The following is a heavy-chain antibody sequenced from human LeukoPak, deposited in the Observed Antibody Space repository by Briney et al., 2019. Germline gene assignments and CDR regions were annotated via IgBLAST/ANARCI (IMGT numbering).Heavy chain of an antibody. CDR3: AREADIVVVPAAIKYYYYYGMDV. V-gene: IGHV1-69*06. D-gene: IGHD2-2*02. CDR2: IIPIFGTA. J-gene: IGHJ6*04. CDR1: GGTFSSYA. Sequence: SVKVSCKASGGTFSSYAISWVRQAPGQGLEWMGGIIPIFGTANYAQKFQGRVTITADKSTSTAYMELSSLRSEDTAVYYCAREADIVVVPAAIKYYYYYGMDVWGKGTTVTVPS.